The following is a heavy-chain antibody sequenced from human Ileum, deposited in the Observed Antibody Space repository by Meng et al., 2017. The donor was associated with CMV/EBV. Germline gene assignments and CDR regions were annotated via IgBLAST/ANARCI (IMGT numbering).Heavy chain of an antibody. V-gene: IGHV2-5*02. CDR2: IYWDDDK. J-gene: IGHJ4*02. CDR3: AHSPSGGSLSYFDY. CDR1: GFSLSTTAVG. D-gene: IGHD2-15*01. Sequence: QIPLKESGPTGVKPTQTLPLACTFSGFSLSTTAVGVGWIRQPPGKALQWLALIYWDDDKRYTPSLKDRLTITRDTSKNQVVLTMTNVDPVDTGTYYCAHSPSGGSLSYFDYWGQGTLVTVSS.